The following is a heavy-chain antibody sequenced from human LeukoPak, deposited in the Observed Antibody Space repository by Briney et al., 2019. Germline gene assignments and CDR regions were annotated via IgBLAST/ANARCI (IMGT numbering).Heavy chain of an antibody. V-gene: IGHV1-8*03. J-gene: IGHJ4*02. CDR3: ARGVALGYCSSTSCHRPNYPDY. D-gene: IGHD2-2*01. CDR1: GYTFTSYD. CDR2: MNPNSGNT. Sequence: ASVKVSCKASGYTFTSYDINWVRQATGQGLEWMGWMNPNSGNTGYAQKFQGRVTITRNTSISTAYMELSSLRSEDTAVYYCARGVALGYCSSTSCHRPNYPDYWGQGTLVTVSS.